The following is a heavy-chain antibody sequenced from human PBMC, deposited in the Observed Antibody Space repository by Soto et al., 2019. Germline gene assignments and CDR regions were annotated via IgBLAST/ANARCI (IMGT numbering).Heavy chain of an antibody. CDR2: IIPILGIA. J-gene: IGHJ5*02. D-gene: IGHD2-15*01. Sequence: SVKVSCKASGGTFGRYTISWVRQAPEQGLEWMGRIIPILGIANYAQKFQGRVTITADKSTSTAYMELSSLRSEDTAVYYCARDCSGRSCYLPWGQGTLVTVSS. CDR1: GGTFGRYT. CDR3: ARDCSGRSCYLP. V-gene: IGHV1-69*04.